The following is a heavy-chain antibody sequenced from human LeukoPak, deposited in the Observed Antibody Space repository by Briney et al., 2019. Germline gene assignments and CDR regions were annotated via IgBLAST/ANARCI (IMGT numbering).Heavy chain of an antibody. CDR3: ARGLQGVTAIRARGAFDI. J-gene: IGHJ3*02. V-gene: IGHV3-53*01. D-gene: IGHD2-21*02. Sequence: PGGSLRLSCTVSGFTVSSNSWSWVRQAPGKGLEWVSFIYSGGNTHYSDSVKGRFTISRDNAKNSLYLQMNSLRAEDTAVYYCARGLQGVTAIRARGAFDIWGQGTMVTVSS. CDR2: IYSGGNT. CDR1: GFTVSSNS.